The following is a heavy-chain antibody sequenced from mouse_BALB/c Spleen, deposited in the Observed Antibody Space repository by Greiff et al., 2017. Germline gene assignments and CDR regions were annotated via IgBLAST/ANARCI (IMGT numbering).Heavy chain of an antibody. CDR1: GYSITSGYY. CDR2: ISYDGSN. CDR3: ARDDYHAMDY. J-gene: IGHJ4*01. Sequence: EVKLMESGPGLVKPSQSLSLTCSVTGYSITSGYYWNWLRQLPGNKLEWMGYISYDGSNNYNPSLKNRISITRDTSKNQFFLKLNAVTTEDTATYYCARDDYHAMDYWGQGTSVTVSS. V-gene: IGHV3-6*02.